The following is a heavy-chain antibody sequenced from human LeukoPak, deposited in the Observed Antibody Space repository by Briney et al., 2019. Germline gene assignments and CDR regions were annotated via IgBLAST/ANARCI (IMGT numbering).Heavy chain of an antibody. CDR2: ITGSSSTV. J-gene: IGHJ4*02. D-gene: IGHD3-10*01. V-gene: IGHV3-48*02. CDR1: DFTFSRYS. Sequence: GSLRLSCAASDFTFSRYSMTWVRQAPGKGLEWISYITGSSSTVFYADSVKGRFIISRDNAKNSLYLQMNSLRDEDTAVYYCARYRGGRGSDFFDYWGQGTLVTVSS. CDR3: ARYRGGRGSDFFDY.